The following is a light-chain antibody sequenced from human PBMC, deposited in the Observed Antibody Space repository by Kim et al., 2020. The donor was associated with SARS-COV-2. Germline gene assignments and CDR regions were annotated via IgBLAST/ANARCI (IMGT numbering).Light chain of an antibody. Sequence: IQMTQSPSSLSASVGDRVTITCQASQGISNYLNWFQQKPGKAPYLVIYDATNLEPGVPSRFSGSASGTHFSFNISSLQPEDVATYYCQQYHKTPLTFGGGTKVDIK. V-gene: IGKV1-33*01. CDR2: DAT. CDR3: QQYHKTPLT. J-gene: IGKJ4*01. CDR1: QGISNY.